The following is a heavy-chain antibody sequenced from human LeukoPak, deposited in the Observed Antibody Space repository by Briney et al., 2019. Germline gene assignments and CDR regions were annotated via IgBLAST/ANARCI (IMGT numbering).Heavy chain of an antibody. CDR2: IYVTGT. CDR3: ARHIGGGIEDMDV. CDR1: GGSIGTYY. D-gene: IGHD3-16*02. Sequence: SETLSLTCTVSGGSIGTYYWSWIRQSPGKGLEWIGYIYVTGTRYNPYLQSPVTISVDRSRNQFFLKMSSVTAADTAVYYCARHIGGGIEDMDVWGKGTKVIVSS. V-gene: IGHV4-59*08. J-gene: IGHJ6*03.